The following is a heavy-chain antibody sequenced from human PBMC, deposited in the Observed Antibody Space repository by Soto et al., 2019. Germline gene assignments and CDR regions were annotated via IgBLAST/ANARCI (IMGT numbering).Heavy chain of an antibody. Sequence: GASVKVSCKASGYTLTSYGIRWVRQAPGQGLEWMGWISAYNGDTNYAQKLQGRVTMTTDTSTSTAYMELRSLRSDDTAVYYCARCGYISGWYCYLDFWGLGTLVTVSS. CDR2: ISAYNGDT. V-gene: IGHV1-18*01. J-gene: IGHJ4*02. CDR1: GYTLTSYG. D-gene: IGHD6-19*01. CDR3: ARCGYISGWYCYLDF.